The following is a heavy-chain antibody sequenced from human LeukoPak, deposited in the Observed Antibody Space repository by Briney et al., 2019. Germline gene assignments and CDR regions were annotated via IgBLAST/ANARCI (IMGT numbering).Heavy chain of an antibody. CDR2: INAGNGNT. D-gene: IGHD3-3*01. CDR3: ARAGPATYYDFWSGYYAFDY. V-gene: IGHV1-3*01. CDR1: GYTFTSYA. Sequence: ASVKVSCKASGYTFTSYAMHWVRQAPGQRLEWMGWINAGNGNTKYSQKFQGRVTITRDTSACTAYMELSSLRSEDTAVYYCARAGPATYYDFWSGYYAFDYWGQGTLVTVSS. J-gene: IGHJ4*02.